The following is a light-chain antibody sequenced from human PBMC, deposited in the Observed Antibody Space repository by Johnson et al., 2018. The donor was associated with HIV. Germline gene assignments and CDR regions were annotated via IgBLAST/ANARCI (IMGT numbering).Light chain of an antibody. CDR2: ENN. J-gene: IGLJ1*01. Sequence: QSVLTQSPSVSAVPGQKVTISCSGSSSNIWNNYVSWYQQLPGTAPKLLIYENNKRPSGIPDRFFGSKSGTSATLGITGLQTGDEADYYCGTWDSSLSALFGTGTKVTVL. V-gene: IGLV1-51*02. CDR1: SSNIWNNY. CDR3: GTWDSSLSAL.